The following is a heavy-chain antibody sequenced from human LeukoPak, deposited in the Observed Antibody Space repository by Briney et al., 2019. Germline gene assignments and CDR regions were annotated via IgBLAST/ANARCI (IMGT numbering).Heavy chain of an antibody. Sequence: GGSLRLSCAASGFTFSSYAMSWVRQAPGKGLEWVSTIGGSGGGTYYADSVKGRFTISRDNSKNTLYLQMNSLRAEDTAVYYCAKTRSGWPVPFDYWGQGTLVTVSS. J-gene: IGHJ4*02. CDR1: GFTFSSYA. V-gene: IGHV3-23*01. CDR3: AKTRSGWPVPFDY. D-gene: IGHD6-19*01. CDR2: IGGSGGGT.